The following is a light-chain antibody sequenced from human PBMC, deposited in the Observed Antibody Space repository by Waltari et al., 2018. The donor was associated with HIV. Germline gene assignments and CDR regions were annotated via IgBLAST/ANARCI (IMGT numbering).Light chain of an antibody. CDR2: GAS. Sequence: EIIMTQSPLTLSVSPGDRVTLSCRASETIHNNLAWYQQKPGQAPRLLIYGASTRAKGIPARFSGSGSGTDFSLTISSLQSEDFAVYYCQHYDNWPPWTFGQGTTVESK. CDR3: QHYDNWPPWT. CDR1: ETIHNN. V-gene: IGKV3-15*01. J-gene: IGKJ1*01.